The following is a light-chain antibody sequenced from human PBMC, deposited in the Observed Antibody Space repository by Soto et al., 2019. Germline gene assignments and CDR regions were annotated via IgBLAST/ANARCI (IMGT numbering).Light chain of an antibody. CDR2: DIS. Sequence: DIVLTQFPATLSLSPGERATLSCRASQRVISYLAGYQQKPGQAPRLLIYDISTRATGIPARLIGSGSGTDFTLSTSSLEPEDSAVDYCQQRSDWPRNTFGQGTKLEIK. CDR1: QRVISY. J-gene: IGKJ2*01. V-gene: IGKV3-11*01. CDR3: QQRSDWPRNT.